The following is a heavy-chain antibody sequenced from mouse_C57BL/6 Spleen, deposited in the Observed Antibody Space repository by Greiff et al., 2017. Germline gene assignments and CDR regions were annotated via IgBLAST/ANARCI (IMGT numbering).Heavy chain of an antibody. CDR1: GYSFTSYY. CDR3: ARDYYGSSYVFAY. V-gene: IGHV1-66*01. Sequence: QVQLKQSGPELVKPGASVKISCKASGYSFTSYYIHWVKQRPGQGLEWIGWIYPGSGNTKYNEKFKGKATLTADTSSSTAYMQLSSLTSEDSAVYYCARDYYGSSYVFAYWGEGTLVTVSA. J-gene: IGHJ3*01. D-gene: IGHD1-1*01. CDR2: IYPGSGNT.